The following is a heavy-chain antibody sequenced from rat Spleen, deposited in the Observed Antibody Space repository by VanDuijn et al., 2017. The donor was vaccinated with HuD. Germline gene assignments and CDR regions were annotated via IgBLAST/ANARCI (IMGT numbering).Heavy chain of an antibody. J-gene: IGHJ2*01. D-gene: IGHD1-12*02. CDR3: ARSGDGTYDY. CDR1: GYSITSSYR. V-gene: IGHV3-3*01. Sequence: EVQLQESGPGLVKPSQSLSLTCSVTGYSITSSYRWNWIRKFPGNKLEWMGYINSAGSTNYNPSLKSRISITRDTSKNQFFLQVNSVTTEDTATYYCARSGDGTYDYWGQGVMVTVSS. CDR2: INSAGST.